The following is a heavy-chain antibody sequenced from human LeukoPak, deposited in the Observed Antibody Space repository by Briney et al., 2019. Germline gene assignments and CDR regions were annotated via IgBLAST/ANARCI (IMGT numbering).Heavy chain of an antibody. CDR3: ARMFGGNYYGYYFDN. J-gene: IGHJ4*02. D-gene: IGHD5-12*01. Sequence: PGGSLRLSCSAPGFIVNNYYMTWVRQAPGKGLECVSILYSGGMTYYADSVKGRFTISADNSKNTVNLQMNSLSVEDTAIYYCARMFGGNYYGYYFDNWGQGSMLTVSS. CDR1: GFIVNNYY. CDR2: LYSGGMT. V-gene: IGHV3-53*01.